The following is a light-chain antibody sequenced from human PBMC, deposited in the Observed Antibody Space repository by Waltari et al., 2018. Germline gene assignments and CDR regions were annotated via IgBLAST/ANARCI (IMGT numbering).Light chain of an antibody. CDR2: EGN. V-gene: IGLV2-23*01. J-gene: IGLJ3*02. CDR3: SSFAGTVM. CDR1: NSDVGTYNL. Sequence: QSALTQPASVSGSPGQSITISCTGTNSDVGTYNLVSLYQQHPGKAPKLMIYEGNKRPSGVSYRFSGSKSGNTASLTISGLQAEDEADYYCSSFAGTVMFGGGTKLTVL.